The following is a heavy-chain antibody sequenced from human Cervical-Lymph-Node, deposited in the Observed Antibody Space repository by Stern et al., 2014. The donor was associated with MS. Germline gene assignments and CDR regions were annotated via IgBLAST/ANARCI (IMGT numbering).Heavy chain of an antibody. Sequence: QVQLGQSGAEVKKPGSSVKVSCKASGGIFRSYAISWVRQAPGQGLEWMGGIIAIFGTANYAQKFQGRVTITADESTSTVYMELSSLRSEDTAVYYCAKSPTYYFGSGSHFDYWGQGTLVTVSS. V-gene: IGHV1-69*01. CDR3: AKSPTYYFGSGSHFDY. J-gene: IGHJ4*02. CDR1: GGIFRSYA. CDR2: IIAIFGTA. D-gene: IGHD3-10*01.